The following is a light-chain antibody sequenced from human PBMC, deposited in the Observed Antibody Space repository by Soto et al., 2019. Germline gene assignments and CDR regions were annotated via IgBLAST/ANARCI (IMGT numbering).Light chain of an antibody. CDR2: DAS. Sequence: EVVMTQSPDTLSVTPGERVILSCRVSQSVRSDLAWYQQKPGQAPRLLIYDASTRATGVPARFSGSGSGTQFTLTISGLQSEDFAVYYCQQYNDWPPWTFGQGTKVEIK. CDR1: QSVRSD. CDR3: QQYNDWPPWT. J-gene: IGKJ1*01. V-gene: IGKV3-15*01.